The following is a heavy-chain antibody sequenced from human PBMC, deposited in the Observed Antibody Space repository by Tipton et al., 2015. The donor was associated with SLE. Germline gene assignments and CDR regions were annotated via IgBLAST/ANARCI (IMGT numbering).Heavy chain of an antibody. V-gene: IGHV4-39*07. CDR1: GGSISSSSYY. CDR2: INHSGST. Sequence: TLSLTCTVSGGSISSSSYYWSWIRQPPGKGLEWNGEINHSGSTNYNPSLKSRVTISTDTSKNQVSLRLTSVTAADTAVYYCARERPGYYYMDVWGKGTTVTVSS. CDR3: ARERPGYYYMDV. J-gene: IGHJ6*03. D-gene: IGHD7-27*01.